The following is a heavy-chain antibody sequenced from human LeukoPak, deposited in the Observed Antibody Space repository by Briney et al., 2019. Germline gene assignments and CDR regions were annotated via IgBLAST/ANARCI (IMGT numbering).Heavy chain of an antibody. CDR2: IFYSGNT. CDR1: GGSFTSTEFY. J-gene: IGHJ6*02. Sequence: PSETLSLTCTVSGGSFTSTEFYWGWVRQSPGKGLEWIGSIFYSGNTYYNPSLKSRVTISVDTSKNQFSLKLSSVTAADTAVYYCARLYGYTYGHGGMDVWGQGTTVTVSS. V-gene: IGHV4-39*01. CDR3: ARLYGYTYGHGGMDV. D-gene: IGHD5-18*01.